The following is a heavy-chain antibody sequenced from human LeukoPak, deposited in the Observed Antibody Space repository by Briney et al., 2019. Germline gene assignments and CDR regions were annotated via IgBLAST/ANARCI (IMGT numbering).Heavy chain of an antibody. Sequence: GGSLRLSCAASGFTFSSYSMNWVRQAPGKGLEWVSSISSSSSYIYYADSVKGRFTISRDNAKNSLYLQMNSLRAEDTAVYYCARQNDLNWFGPWGQGTLVTVSS. CDR2: ISSSSSYI. CDR1: GFTFSSYS. D-gene: IGHD3/OR15-3a*01. J-gene: IGHJ5*02. V-gene: IGHV3-21*01. CDR3: ARQNDLNWFGP.